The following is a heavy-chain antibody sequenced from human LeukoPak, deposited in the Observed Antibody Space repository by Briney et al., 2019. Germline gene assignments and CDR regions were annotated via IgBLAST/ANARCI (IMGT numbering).Heavy chain of an antibody. CDR3: AREFGDWGLDY. V-gene: IGHV3-30-3*01. CDR2: ISYDGSNK. Sequence: PGGSLRLSCAASGFTFSSYAMHWVRQAPGKGLEWVAVISYDGSNKYYADSVKGRFTISRDNSKNTLYLQMNSLRAEGTAVYYCAREFGDWGLDYWGQGTLVTVSS. CDR1: GFTFSSYA. J-gene: IGHJ4*02. D-gene: IGHD3-3*01.